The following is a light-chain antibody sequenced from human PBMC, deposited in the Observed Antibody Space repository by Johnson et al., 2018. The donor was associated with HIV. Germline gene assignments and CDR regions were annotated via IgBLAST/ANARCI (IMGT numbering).Light chain of an antibody. CDR3: GTWNTRLSVGHV. CDR1: SSNIGNNY. V-gene: IGLV1-51*02. CDR2: ENN. Sequence: QSVLTQPPSVSAAPGQKVTISCSGSSSNIGNNYVSWYRQLPGTAPKLLIYENNKRPSGIPDRFSGSRSGTSATLGITGLQTGDGADYYCGTWNTRLSVGHVFGTGTKVTVL. J-gene: IGLJ1*01.